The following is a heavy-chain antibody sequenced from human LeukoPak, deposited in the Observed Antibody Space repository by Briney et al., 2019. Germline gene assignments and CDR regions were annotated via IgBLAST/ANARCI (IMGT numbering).Heavy chain of an antibody. CDR1: GFTFSSYS. CDR2: ISSSSSYI. Sequence: GGSLRLSCAASGFTFSSYSMNWVRQAPGKGLEWVSSISSSSSYIYYADSVKGRFTISRDNAKNSLYLQMNSLRAEDTAVYYCARGRHYYDSSGYYGDYWGQGTLVTVSS. J-gene: IGHJ4*02. CDR3: ARGRHYYDSSGYYGDY. D-gene: IGHD3-22*01. V-gene: IGHV3-21*01.